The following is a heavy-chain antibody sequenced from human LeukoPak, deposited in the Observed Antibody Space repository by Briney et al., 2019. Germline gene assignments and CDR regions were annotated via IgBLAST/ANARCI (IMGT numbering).Heavy chain of an antibody. J-gene: IGHJ4*01. Sequence: SETLSLTCTVSGDSFSSVDYYWGWIRQPPGKGLEWIGNIYYSGSTYYNPSLKSRVTISLDTSKNQFSLKLNSVTAADTAVFCCVRDPRNGNYFDYWGHGILVTVSS. CDR2: IYYSGST. CDR1: GDSFSSVDYY. D-gene: IGHD4-11*01. CDR3: VRDPRNGNYFDY. V-gene: IGHV4-39*07.